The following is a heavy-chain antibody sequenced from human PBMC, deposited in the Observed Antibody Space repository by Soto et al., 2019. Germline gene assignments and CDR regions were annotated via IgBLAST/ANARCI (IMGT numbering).Heavy chain of an antibody. J-gene: IGHJ5*01. CDR1: GFTFWNYA. Sequence: GGSLRLSCVASGFTFWNYAMSWVRQAQGKGLEWVSVIGGRGSSTYYIDSVKGRFTISRDSSKNTLYLQMNSLRAEDTAIYYCAKDLPGELVPTCFDSWGRGNLVTFSS. CDR3: AKDLPGELVPTCFDS. CDR2: IGGRGSST. D-gene: IGHD3-16*01. V-gene: IGHV3-23*01.